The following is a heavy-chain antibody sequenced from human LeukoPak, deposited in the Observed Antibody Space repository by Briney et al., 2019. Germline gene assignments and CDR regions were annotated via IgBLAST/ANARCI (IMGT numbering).Heavy chain of an antibody. J-gene: IGHJ4*02. CDR1: GFTFSSYA. V-gene: IGHV3-23*01. D-gene: IGHD3-10*01. Sequence: SGGSLRLSCAASGFTFSSYAMSWVRQAPGKGLEWVSAISGSGGSTYYADSVKGRFTISRDNSKNTLYLQMNSLRAEDTAVYYCAKGGLWSSDFDYWGQGTLVTVSS. CDR2: ISGSGGST. CDR3: AKGGLWSSDFDY.